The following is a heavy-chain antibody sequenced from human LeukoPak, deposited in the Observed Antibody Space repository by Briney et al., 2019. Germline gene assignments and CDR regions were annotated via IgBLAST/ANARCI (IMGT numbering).Heavy chain of an antibody. CDR2: ISAYNGNT. CDR1: GYTFTSYG. J-gene: IGHJ4*02. V-gene: IGHV1-18*01. CDR3: ARGDFTSSGPFDY. Sequence: ASVKVSCKASGYTFTSYGISWVRQAPGQGLEWMGWISAYNGNTNYAQKFQGRVTITADESTSTAYMELSSLRSEDTAVYYCARGDFTSSGPFDYWGQGTLVTVSS. D-gene: IGHD2-2*01.